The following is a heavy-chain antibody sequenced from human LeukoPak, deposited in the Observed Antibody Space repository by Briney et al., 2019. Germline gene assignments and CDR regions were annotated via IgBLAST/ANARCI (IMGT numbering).Heavy chain of an antibody. CDR1: GFSFSSYG. D-gene: IGHD6-19*01. V-gene: IGHV3-23*01. J-gene: IGHJ5*02. CDR3: AKGSGSGWYGWFDP. CDR2: IATTDGGST. Sequence: PGGSLRLSCAASGFSFSSYGMYWVRQAPGTGLEWVSTIATTDGGSTFYADSVKGRCTISRDNSKNTLYLQIHSLRVDDTGVYYCAKGSGSGWYGWFDPWGQGTLVSVSS.